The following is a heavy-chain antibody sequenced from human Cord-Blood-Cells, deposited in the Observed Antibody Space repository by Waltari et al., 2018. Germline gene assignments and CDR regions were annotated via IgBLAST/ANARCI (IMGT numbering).Heavy chain of an antibody. CDR3: ASSRYNWNSYNWFDP. J-gene: IGHJ5*02. V-gene: IGHV1-69*12. D-gene: IGHD1-7*01. CDR2: IIPIFGTA. Sequence: QVQLVQSGAEVKTPGSSVKVSCKASGGTFSIYTISCVRQDPGQGLEWMGGIIPIFGTANYAQKFQGRVTITADESTSTAYMELSSLRSEDTAVYYCASSRYNWNSYNWFDPWGQGTLVTVSS. CDR1: GGTFSIYT.